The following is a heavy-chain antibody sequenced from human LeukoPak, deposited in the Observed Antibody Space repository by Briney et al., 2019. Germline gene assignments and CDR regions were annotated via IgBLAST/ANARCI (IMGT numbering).Heavy chain of an antibody. CDR1: GYNFRNYG. D-gene: IGHD5-18*01. CDR2: ITAGNGNT. V-gene: IGHV1-18*01. CDR3: ARDSARGYSYGYNAFDI. Sequence: ASVKVSCKASGYNFRNYGIGWVRQAPRQGLEWMGWITAGNGNTNYAQKVQGRITMTTDTSTSTAYMELRSLRSDDTAVYFCARDSARGYSYGYNAFDIWGQGTMVTVSS. J-gene: IGHJ3*02.